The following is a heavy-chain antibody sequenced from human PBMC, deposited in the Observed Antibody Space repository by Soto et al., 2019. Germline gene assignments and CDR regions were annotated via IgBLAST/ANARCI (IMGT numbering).Heavy chain of an antibody. D-gene: IGHD6-13*01. CDR1: GGSISSYY. J-gene: IGHJ4*02. CDR3: ARALSSAAGLYFDF. V-gene: IGHV4-4*07. CDR2: IHTTDGT. Sequence: PSETLSLTCTVSGGSISSYYWSWIRQPAGKGMEWIGRIHTTDGTNYNPSLKSRVTMSIDTSNNQFSLKLSSLTAADTAAYYCARALSSAAGLYFDFWGQGTLVTVSS.